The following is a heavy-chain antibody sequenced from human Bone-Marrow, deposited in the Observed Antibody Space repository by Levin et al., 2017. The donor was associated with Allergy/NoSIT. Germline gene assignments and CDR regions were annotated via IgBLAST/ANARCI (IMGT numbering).Heavy chain of an antibody. CDR2: IYHSGST. Sequence: PSETLSLTCAVSGGSISNENWWTWVRQPPGKGLEWIGEIYHSGSTNYNPSLESRVTISVDKSENQFSLELTSVTAADTAVYYCATDSIAATVPHAFDIWGQGTMVTVSS. CDR1: GGSISNENW. V-gene: IGHV4-4*02. J-gene: IGHJ3*02. CDR3: ATDSIAATVPHAFDI. D-gene: IGHD6-13*01.